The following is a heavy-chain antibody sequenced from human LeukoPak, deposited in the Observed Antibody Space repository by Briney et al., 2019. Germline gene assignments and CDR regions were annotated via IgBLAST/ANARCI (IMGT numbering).Heavy chain of an antibody. D-gene: IGHD3-9*01. V-gene: IGHV3-74*01. J-gene: IGHJ4*02. Sequence: GGSLRLSCAASGFSFSKYWMHWVRQTPGEGLGWVSRIKEDGTYTSYADSVKGRFTISRDNARNTVFLQMNSLRAEDTAVYYCARDFDMGITPGDDFDFWGQGTLVTVSS. CDR3: ARDFDMGITPGDDFDF. CDR2: IKEDGTYT. CDR1: GFSFSKYW.